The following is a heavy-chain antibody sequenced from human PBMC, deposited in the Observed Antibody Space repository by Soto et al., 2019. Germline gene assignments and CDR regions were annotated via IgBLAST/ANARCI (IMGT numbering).Heavy chain of an antibody. V-gene: IGHV1-18*01. Sequence: ASVKVSCKASGYTFTIYGISWVRQAPGRGLEWMGWISAYNGNTNYAQKLQGRVTMTTDTSTSTAYMELRSLRSDDTAVYYCASGVAVAGSYYYYYGMDVWGQGTTVTVSS. J-gene: IGHJ6*02. CDR3: ASGVAVAGSYYYYYGMDV. D-gene: IGHD6-19*01. CDR2: ISAYNGNT. CDR1: GYTFTIYG.